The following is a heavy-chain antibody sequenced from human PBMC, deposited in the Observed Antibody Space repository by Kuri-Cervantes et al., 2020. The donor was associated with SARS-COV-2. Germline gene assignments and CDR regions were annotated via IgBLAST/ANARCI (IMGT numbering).Heavy chain of an antibody. J-gene: IGHJ3*02. D-gene: IGHD6-19*01. CDR2: ISSSSSYT. V-gene: IGHV3-11*03. CDR1: GFTFSDYY. CDR3: ASFGSGWYDDAFDI. Sequence: LSLTCAASGFTFSDYYMSWIRQAPGKGLEWVSYISSSSSYTNYADSVKGLFTISRDNAKNSLYLQMNSLRAEDTAVYYCASFGSGWYDDAFDIWGQGTMVTVSS.